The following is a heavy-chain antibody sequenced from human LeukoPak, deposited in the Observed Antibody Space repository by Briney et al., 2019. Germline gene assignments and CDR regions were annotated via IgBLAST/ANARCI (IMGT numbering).Heavy chain of an antibody. J-gene: IGHJ4*02. Sequence: GRSLRLSCAASGFTFSSYAMHWVRQAPGKGLEWVAVISFDGSNKYYADSVKGRFAISRDNAKNTLYLQMNSLRPEDTAVYYCAKDSSVWVVGAISFFDYWGQGTLVTVSS. CDR3: AKDSSVWVVGAISFFDY. CDR2: ISFDGSNK. D-gene: IGHD1-26*01. V-gene: IGHV3-30*09. CDR1: GFTFSSYA.